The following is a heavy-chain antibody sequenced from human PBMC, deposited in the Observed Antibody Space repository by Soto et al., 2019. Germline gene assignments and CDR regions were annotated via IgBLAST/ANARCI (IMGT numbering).Heavy chain of an antibody. V-gene: IGHV1-2*04. D-gene: IGHD3-22*01. Sequence: SVKVSCKASGYTFTGYYMHWVRQAPGQGLEWMGWINPNSGGTNYAQKFQGWVTMTRDTSISTAYMELSRLRSDDTAVYYCARVPFFCSGYYYVPSNWFDPWGQGTLVTVSS. CDR3: ARVPFFCSGYYYVPSNWFDP. CDR1: GYTFTGYY. CDR2: INPNSGGT. J-gene: IGHJ5*02.